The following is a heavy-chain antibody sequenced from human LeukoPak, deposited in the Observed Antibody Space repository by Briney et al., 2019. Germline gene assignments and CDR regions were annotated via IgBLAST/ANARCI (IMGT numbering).Heavy chain of an antibody. V-gene: IGHV3-21*01. CDR1: GFTFSDYA. D-gene: IGHD4-17*01. Sequence: GGSLRLSCAVSGFTFSDYAMNWVRQAPGKGLEWVSSISSSSSYINYADSVKGRFTISRDNAKNSLYLQMNSLRAEDTAVYYCARATDGDYVPYWGQGTLVTVSS. CDR3: ARATDGDYVPY. CDR2: ISSSSSYI. J-gene: IGHJ4*02.